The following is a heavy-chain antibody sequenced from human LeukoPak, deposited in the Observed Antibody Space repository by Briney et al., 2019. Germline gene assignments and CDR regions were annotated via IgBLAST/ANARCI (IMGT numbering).Heavy chain of an antibody. CDR2: INHSGST. J-gene: IGHJ5*02. CDR1: GGSFSGYC. V-gene: IGHV4-34*01. CDR3: ARHRPGFGELLLYWFDP. Sequence: PSETLSLTCAVYGGSFSGYCWSWIRQPPGKGLEWIGEINHSGSTNYNPSLKSRVTISVDTSKNQFSLKLSSVTAADTAVYYCARHRPGFGELLLYWFDPWGQGTLVTVSS. D-gene: IGHD3-10*01.